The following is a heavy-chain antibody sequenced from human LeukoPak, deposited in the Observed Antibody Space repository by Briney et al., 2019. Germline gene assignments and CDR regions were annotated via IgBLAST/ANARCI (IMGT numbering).Heavy chain of an antibody. J-gene: IGHJ4*02. Sequence: SETLSLTCAVYGGSFSGYYWVWIRQSPGKGLEWIGNIYSGGSTYYNPSLKSRVTLSVDASKNQFSLRLSSVTAADTAVYYCARLRSSSWYVGDWGQGTLVTVSS. CDR2: IYSGGST. D-gene: IGHD6-13*01. CDR1: GGSFSGYY. CDR3: ARLRSSSWYVGD. V-gene: IGHV4-34*01.